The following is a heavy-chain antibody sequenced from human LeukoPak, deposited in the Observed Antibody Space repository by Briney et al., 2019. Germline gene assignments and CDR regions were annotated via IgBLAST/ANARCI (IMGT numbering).Heavy chain of an antibody. CDR2: INHSGST. CDR3: ARGPAAPLLFDP. D-gene: IGHD6-13*01. J-gene: IGHJ5*02. CDR1: GGSFSGYY. V-gene: IGHV4-34*01. Sequence: SETLSLTCAVYGGSFSGYYWSWIRQPPGKGLEWIGEINHSGSTNYNPSLKSRVTISVDTSKNQFSLKLRSVTAADTAVYYCARGPAAPLLFDPWGQGTLVTVSS.